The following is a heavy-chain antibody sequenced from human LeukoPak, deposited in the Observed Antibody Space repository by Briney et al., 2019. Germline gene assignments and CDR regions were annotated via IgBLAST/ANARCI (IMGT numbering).Heavy chain of an antibody. Sequence: ASVKVSCKASGYTFTSYYLHWVRQAPGQGLEWMGIINPSGGSTSYAQKFQGRVTMTGDTPTSTVYMELSSLRSEDTAVYYCARGHSNSPFLYWGQGTLVTVSS. CDR3: ARGHSNSPFLY. CDR1: GYTFTSYY. CDR2: INPSGGST. D-gene: IGHD6-6*01. V-gene: IGHV1-46*01. J-gene: IGHJ4*02.